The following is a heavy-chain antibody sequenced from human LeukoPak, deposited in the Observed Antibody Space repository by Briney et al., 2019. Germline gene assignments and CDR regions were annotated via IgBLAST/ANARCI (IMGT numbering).Heavy chain of an antibody. Sequence: GGSLRLSCAASGFTFSTYSMNWVRQAPGKGLEWVSYISSSSNIYYADSVKGRFTISRDNAKNSLYLQMNSLRAEDAAVYYCARVSPYSSSSADFWGQGTLVTVSS. D-gene: IGHD6-6*01. CDR2: ISSSSNI. J-gene: IGHJ4*02. CDR1: GFTFSTYS. CDR3: ARVSPYSSSSADF. V-gene: IGHV3-48*01.